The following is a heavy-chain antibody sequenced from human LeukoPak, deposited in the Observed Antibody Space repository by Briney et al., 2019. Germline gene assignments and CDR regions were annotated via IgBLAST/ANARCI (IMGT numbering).Heavy chain of an antibody. CDR2: ISSSGSTI. J-gene: IGHJ6*03. Sequence: PGGSLRLSCAASGFTFSDYYMSWIRQAPWKGLEWVSYISSSGSTIYYADSVKGRFTISRDNAKNSLYLQMNSLRAEDTAVYYCARGSRGPYYYYYMDVWGKGTTVTVSS. CDR3: ARGSRGPYYYYYMDV. CDR1: GFTFSDYY. V-gene: IGHV3-11*04. D-gene: IGHD2-15*01.